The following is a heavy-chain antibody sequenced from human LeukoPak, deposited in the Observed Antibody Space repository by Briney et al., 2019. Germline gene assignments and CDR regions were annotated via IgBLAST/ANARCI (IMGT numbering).Heavy chain of an antibody. CDR2: IAYHGNTE. J-gene: IGHJ5*02. D-gene: IGHD6-19*01. Sequence: PGGSLRLSCAVSGLTISSHGMHWVRQAPGKGPEWVAMIAYHGNTEYYGDSVKGRFTISRDNSKNTLYLQMDSLRAEDTAVYHCAKDWGSGGWYNYFDPWGQGTLVTVSS. CDR1: GLTISSHG. V-gene: IGHV3-30*18. CDR3: AKDWGSGGWYNYFDP.